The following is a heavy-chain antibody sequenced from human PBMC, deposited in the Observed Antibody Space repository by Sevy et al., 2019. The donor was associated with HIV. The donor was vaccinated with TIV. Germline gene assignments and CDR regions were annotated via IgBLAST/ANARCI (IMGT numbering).Heavy chain of an antibody. CDR2: IHYDGSNK. J-gene: IGHJ6*03. CDR1: GLTFTSYG. Sequence: GGSLRLSCAASGLTFTSYGMHWVRQAPGKGLEWVAFIHYDGSNKEYGDSVEGRFSISRDNSKNTLFLQMNSLRVEDTAVYYCAKVVWRGPLTTYYYYMDVWGKGTTVTVSS. D-gene: IGHD1-1*01. CDR3: AKVVWRGPLTTYYYYMDV. V-gene: IGHV3-30*02.